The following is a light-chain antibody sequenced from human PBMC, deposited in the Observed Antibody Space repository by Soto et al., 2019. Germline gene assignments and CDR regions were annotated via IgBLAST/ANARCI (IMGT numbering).Light chain of an antibody. J-gene: IGKJ1*01. CDR1: QSISSW. CDR2: DAS. V-gene: IGKV1-5*01. Sequence: DLQMTQSPATLSASVGDRVTITCRASQSISSWLAWYQQKPGKVPKLLIDDASSLESGVPSRFSGSGSGIEFTLTISSLQPDDFATYYCQQYNTYPWTFGQGTKVDIK. CDR3: QQYNTYPWT.